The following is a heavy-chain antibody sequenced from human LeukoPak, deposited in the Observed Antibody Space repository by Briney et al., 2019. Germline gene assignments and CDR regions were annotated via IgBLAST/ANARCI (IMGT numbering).Heavy chain of an antibody. J-gene: IGHJ4*02. Sequence: GGSLRLSCAASGFTFSSYWMSWFRQAPGKGLEWVANIKQDGSEKYYVDSVKGRFTISRDNAKNSLYLQMNSLRAEDTAVYYCARDGYYDYVWGSYTGPFDYWGQGTLVTVSS. V-gene: IGHV3-7*01. CDR1: GFTFSSYW. CDR2: IKQDGSEK. CDR3: ARDGYYDYVWGSYTGPFDY. D-gene: IGHD3-16*01.